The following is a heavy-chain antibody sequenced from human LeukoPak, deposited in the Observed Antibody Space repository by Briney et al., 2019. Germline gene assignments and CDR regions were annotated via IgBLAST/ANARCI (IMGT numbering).Heavy chain of an antibody. CDR1: GYTFTSYD. CDR3: ARAGSSTSCYNCWFDA. CDR2: MNPNSGNT. J-gene: IGHJ5*02. V-gene: IGHV1-8*01. Sequence: ASVKVSCKASGYTFTSYDINWVRQATGQGLEWMGWMNPNSGNTGYAQKFQGRVTMTRNTSISTAYMELSSLRSEDPAVYYCARAGSSTSCYNCWFDAWGQGTLVTVSS. D-gene: IGHD2-2*02.